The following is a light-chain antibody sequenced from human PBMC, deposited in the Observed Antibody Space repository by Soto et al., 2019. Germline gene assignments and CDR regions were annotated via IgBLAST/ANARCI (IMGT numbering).Light chain of an antibody. CDR2: AAS. CDR3: QQCGSTPIT. Sequence: DIQMIQSPSSLSASVGDRAIITCRASQSISRHLNRYHQKPGKAPKVLIYAASSLQSGRPSRFSGCGAGTDFTLTISRLQPQDFAAYYYQQCGSTPITFGQGTRLEIK. V-gene: IGKV1-39*01. CDR1: QSISRH. J-gene: IGKJ5*01.